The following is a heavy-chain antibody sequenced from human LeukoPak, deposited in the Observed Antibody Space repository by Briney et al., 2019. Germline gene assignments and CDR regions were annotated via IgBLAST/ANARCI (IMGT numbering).Heavy chain of an antibody. CDR3: AKDRYSGSYLEYFDY. Sequence: GGSLRLSFAASGFTFSSYAMSWVRQAPGKGLGWVSAISGSGGSTYYADSVKGRFTISRDNSKNTLYLQMNSLRAEDTAVYYCAKDRYSGSYLEYFDYWGQGTLVTVSS. J-gene: IGHJ4*02. CDR1: GFTFSSYA. D-gene: IGHD1-26*01. V-gene: IGHV3-23*01. CDR2: ISGSGGST.